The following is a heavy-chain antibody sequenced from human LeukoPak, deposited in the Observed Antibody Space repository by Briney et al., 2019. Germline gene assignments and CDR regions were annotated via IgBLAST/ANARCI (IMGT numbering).Heavy chain of an antibody. V-gene: IGHV3-21*04. D-gene: IGHD3-9*01. CDR1: GFTFTTYS. J-gene: IGHJ5*02. CDR3: AKDGYDILTGYCDP. CDR2: ITATSTSM. Sequence: SGGSLRLSCAASGFTFTTYSMTWVRQAPGKGLEWVSSITATSTSMYYADSVKGRFTISRDNAKNSLYLQMNSLRAEDTALYYCAKDGYDILTGYCDPWGQGTLVTVSS.